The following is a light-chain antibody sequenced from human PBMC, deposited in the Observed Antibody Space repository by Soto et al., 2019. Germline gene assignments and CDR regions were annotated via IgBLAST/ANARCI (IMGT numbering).Light chain of an antibody. V-gene: IGKV3-20*01. Sequence: EIVLTQSPGTLSLSPGERATLSCRASQSVSSSYLAWYQQKPGQAPRLLIYGASSRATGIPDRFSGSGSGTDFTLTISRLEPEDFAVYYCQQCGSSPITFGQGTRLEN. CDR2: GAS. J-gene: IGKJ5*01. CDR1: QSVSSSY. CDR3: QQCGSSPIT.